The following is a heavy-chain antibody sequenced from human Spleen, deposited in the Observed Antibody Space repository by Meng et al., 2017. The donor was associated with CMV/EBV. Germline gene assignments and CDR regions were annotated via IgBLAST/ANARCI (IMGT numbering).Heavy chain of an antibody. CDR2: ISWNSGSM. CDR1: GFTFGDYS. CDR3: AVSIQLWSYYYYGMDV. Sequence: SLKISCAASGFTFGDYSMHWVRQVPGKGLEWVSGISWNSGSMGYADSVKGRFTISRDNAKNSLYLQMNSLRAEDTAVYYCAVSIQLWSYYYYGMDVWGQGTTVTVSS. J-gene: IGHJ6*02. D-gene: IGHD5-18*01. V-gene: IGHV3-9*01.